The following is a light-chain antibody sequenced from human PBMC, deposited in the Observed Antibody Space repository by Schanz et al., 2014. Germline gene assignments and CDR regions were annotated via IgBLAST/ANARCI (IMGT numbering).Light chain of an antibody. CDR3: SSYAGTNNFGV. Sequence: QSVLTQPPSASGSPGQSVTISCTGTSSDVGGYNYVSWYQRHPGKAPKLMIYEVNKRPSGVPDRFSGSKSGNTASLTVSGLQAEDEADYYCSSYAGTNNFGVFGGGTKLTVL. V-gene: IGLV2-8*01. CDR1: SSDVGGYNY. CDR2: EVN. J-gene: IGLJ3*02.